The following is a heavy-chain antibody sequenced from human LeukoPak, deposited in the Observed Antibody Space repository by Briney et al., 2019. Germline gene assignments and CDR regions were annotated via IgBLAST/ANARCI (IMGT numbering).Heavy chain of an antibody. CDR2: INPSGGST. V-gene: IGHV1-46*01. D-gene: IGHD4-23*01. CDR1: GYTFTSYY. CDR3: ARPTTVGNAFHI. J-gene: IGHJ3*02. Sequence: ASVTVSCKPSGYTFTSYYIHWVRQAPGQGLEWMGIINPSGGSTAYAQKVQGRVTMTRDTSTNTVYMELSSLRSEDTAVYYCARPTTVGNAFHIWGQGTMVTVSS.